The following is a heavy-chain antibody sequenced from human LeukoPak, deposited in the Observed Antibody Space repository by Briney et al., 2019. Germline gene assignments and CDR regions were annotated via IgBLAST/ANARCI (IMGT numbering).Heavy chain of an antibody. CDR3: ARLPNWNKYYFDY. CDR2: IYYSGST. Sequence: SEALSLTCTASGGSISSSSYYWGWIRQPPGKGLEWIGSIYYSGSTYYNPSLKSRVTISVDTSKNQFSLKLSSVTAADTAVYYCARLPNWNKYYFDYWGQGTLVTVSS. J-gene: IGHJ4*02. V-gene: IGHV4-39*01. D-gene: IGHD1/OR15-1a*01. CDR1: GGSISSSSYY.